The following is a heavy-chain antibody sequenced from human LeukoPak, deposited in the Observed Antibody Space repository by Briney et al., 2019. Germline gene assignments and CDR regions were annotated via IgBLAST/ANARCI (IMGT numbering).Heavy chain of an antibody. Sequence: PSETPSLTCAVYGGSFSGYYWSWIRQPPGKGLEWIGEINHSGSTNYNPSLKSRVTISVDTSKNQFSLKLSSVTAADTAVYYCAITYYDSSGYYFDYWGQGTLVTVPS. J-gene: IGHJ4*02. CDR1: GGSFSGYY. D-gene: IGHD3-22*01. CDR3: AITYYDSSGYYFDY. V-gene: IGHV4-34*01. CDR2: INHSGST.